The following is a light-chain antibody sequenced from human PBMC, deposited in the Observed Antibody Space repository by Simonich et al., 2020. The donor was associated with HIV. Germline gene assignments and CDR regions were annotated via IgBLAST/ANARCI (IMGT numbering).Light chain of an antibody. CDR2: CAS. V-gene: IGKV4-1*01. Sequence: DIVMTQSPDSLAVSLGERATINCKSSQSVLYSSNNKNYLAWYQQKPGQPPKLLISCASTRESGVPDRFSGSGSGTDFTLTISSLQAEDVAVYYCQQCHTHPHTFGQGTKVEIK. CDR3: QQCHTHPHT. J-gene: IGKJ2*01. CDR1: QSVLYSSNNKNY.